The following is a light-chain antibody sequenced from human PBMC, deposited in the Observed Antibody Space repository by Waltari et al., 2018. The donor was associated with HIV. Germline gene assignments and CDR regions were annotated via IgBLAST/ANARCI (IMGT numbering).Light chain of an antibody. Sequence: YLAWFQHKAGQAPTLLIYRASSRATGIPDRFSGSGSGTDFTLTISRLEPEDFALYYCQQYADSYTFGRGTKLEI. CDR3: QQYADSYT. V-gene: IGKV3-20*01. J-gene: IGKJ2*01. CDR1: Y. CDR2: RAS.